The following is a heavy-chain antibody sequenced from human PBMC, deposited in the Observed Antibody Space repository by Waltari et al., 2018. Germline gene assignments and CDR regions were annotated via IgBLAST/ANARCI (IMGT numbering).Heavy chain of an antibody. J-gene: IGHJ4*02. D-gene: IGHD6-6*01. CDR2: ISGSSGTT. V-gene: IGHV4-38-2*02. Sequence: QVQLQESGPGLVKPSETLSLTCVVSGSSISSGYYLGWTRQPPGKGLEYIGYISGSSGTTNYNPSLKSRVTISKDTSKNQFSLKLSAVTAADTAVYYCARETGSNSVFDYWGQGVLVTVSS. CDR3: ARETGSNSVFDY. CDR1: GSSISSGYY.